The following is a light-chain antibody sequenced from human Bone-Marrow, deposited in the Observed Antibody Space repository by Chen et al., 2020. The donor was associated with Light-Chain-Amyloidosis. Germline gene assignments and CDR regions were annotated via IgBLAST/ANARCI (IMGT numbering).Light chain of an antibody. CDR2: AAS. CDR3: QQSYTIPYT. CDR1: QSINIY. J-gene: IGKJ2*01. Sequence: DIQMTQSPSSLSVSVGDRVTITCRASQSINIYLNWYQQKPGKAPKLLIYAASSLHNGVPSRFSGSGSGTDFILTISSLQPEDSATYLCQQSYTIPYTFGQGTKLEIK. V-gene: IGKV1-39*01.